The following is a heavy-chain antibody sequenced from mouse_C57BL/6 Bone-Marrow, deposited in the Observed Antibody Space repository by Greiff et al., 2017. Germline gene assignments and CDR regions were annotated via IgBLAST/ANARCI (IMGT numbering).Heavy chain of an antibody. CDR2: IYPRSGNT. V-gene: IGHV1-81*01. CDR1: GYTFTSYG. J-gene: IGHJ2*01. CDR3: ARRDWNYYGSSYDY. Sequence: QVHVKQSGAELARPGASVKLSCKASGYTFTSYGISWVKQRTGQGLEWIGEIYPRSGNTKYNEKFKGKATLTADKSSSTAYMELRSLTSEDSAVYFWARRDWNYYGSSYDYWGQGTTLTVSS. D-gene: IGHD1-1*01.